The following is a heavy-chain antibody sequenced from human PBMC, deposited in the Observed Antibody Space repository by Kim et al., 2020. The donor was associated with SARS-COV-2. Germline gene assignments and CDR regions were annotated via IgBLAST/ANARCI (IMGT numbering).Heavy chain of an antibody. V-gene: IGHV3-33*05. J-gene: IGHJ6*02. Sequence: GGSLRLSCAASGFTFSSYGMHWVRQAPGKGLEWVAVISYDGSNKYYADSVKGRFTISRDNSKNTLYLQMNSLRAEDTTVYYCARDLYGDYGYYYYGMDVWGQGTAVTVSS. D-gene: IGHD4-17*01. CDR1: GFTFSSYG. CDR3: ARDLYGDYGYYYYGMDV. CDR2: ISYDGSNK.